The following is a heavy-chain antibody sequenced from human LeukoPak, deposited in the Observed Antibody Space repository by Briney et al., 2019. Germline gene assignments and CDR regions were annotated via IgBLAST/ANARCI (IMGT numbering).Heavy chain of an antibody. V-gene: IGHV1-18*01. CDR1: GYTFTSYG. CDR2: ISAYNGNT. Sequence: ASVKVSCKASGYTFTSYGISWVGQAPGQGLEWMGWISAYNGNTNYAQQLQGRVTMTTDTSTSTAYMELRSLRSDDTAVYYCARDSPYFDFWSGYQIYFDYWGQGTLVTVSS. D-gene: IGHD3-3*01. CDR3: ARDSPYFDFWSGYQIYFDY. J-gene: IGHJ4*02.